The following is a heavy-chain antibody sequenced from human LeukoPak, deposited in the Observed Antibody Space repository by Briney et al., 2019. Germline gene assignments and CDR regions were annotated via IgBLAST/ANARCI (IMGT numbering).Heavy chain of an antibody. CDR2: IKQDGREI. CDR1: GFSFSSYW. Sequence: PGGSLRLSCAASGFSFSSYWMTWVRQAPGKGLEGVANIKQDGREIYYVGSVKGRFTISRDNAKDSLYLQMNSLRAEDAAVYYCARRGYTYGYLDYWGQGTLVTVSS. V-gene: IGHV3-7*05. D-gene: IGHD5-18*01. J-gene: IGHJ4*02. CDR3: ARRGYTYGYLDY.